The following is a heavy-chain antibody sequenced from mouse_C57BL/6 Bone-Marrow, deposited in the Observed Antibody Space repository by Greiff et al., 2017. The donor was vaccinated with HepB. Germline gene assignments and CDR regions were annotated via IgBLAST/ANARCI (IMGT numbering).Heavy chain of an antibody. CDR2: INPNNGGT. CDR1: GYTFTDYN. Sequence: EVQLQQSGPELVKPGASVKMSCKASGYTFTDYNMHWVKQSHGKSLEWIGYINPNNGGTSYNQKFKGKATLTVNKSSSTAYMELRSLTSEDSAVYYCAKNYYYGSSHWGRGTTLTDSS. CDR3: AKNYYYGSSH. J-gene: IGHJ2*01. V-gene: IGHV1-22*01. D-gene: IGHD1-1*01.